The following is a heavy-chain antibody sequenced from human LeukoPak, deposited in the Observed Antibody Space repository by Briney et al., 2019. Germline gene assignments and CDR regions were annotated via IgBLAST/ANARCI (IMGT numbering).Heavy chain of an antibody. CDR1: GFTFSSYG. J-gene: IGHJ4*02. Sequence: PGGSLRLSCAASGFTFSSYGMHWVRQAPGKGLEWVAVISYDGSNKYYADSVKGRFTISRDNSKNTLYLQMNSLRAEDTAVYYCAKDWSLITAMVGGYYFDYWGQGTLVTVSS. D-gene: IGHD5-18*01. CDR3: AKDWSLITAMVGGYYFDY. V-gene: IGHV3-30*18. CDR2: ISYDGSNK.